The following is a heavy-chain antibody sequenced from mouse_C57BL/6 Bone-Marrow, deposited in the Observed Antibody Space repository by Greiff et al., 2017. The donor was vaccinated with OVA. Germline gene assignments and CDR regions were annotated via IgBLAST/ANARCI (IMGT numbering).Heavy chain of an antibody. V-gene: IGHV1-81*01. CDR1: GYTFTSYG. J-gene: IGHJ3*01. D-gene: IGHD2-1*01. Sequence: QVQLQQSGAELARPGASVKLSCTASGYTFTSYGISWVKQRTGQGLEWIGEIYPRSGNTYYTEKFKGKATLTADKSSSTAYMELRSLTSEDSAVYFGARSRYYGNSGGVAYWGQGTLVTVSA. CDR2: IYPRSGNT. CDR3: ARSRYYGNSGGVAY.